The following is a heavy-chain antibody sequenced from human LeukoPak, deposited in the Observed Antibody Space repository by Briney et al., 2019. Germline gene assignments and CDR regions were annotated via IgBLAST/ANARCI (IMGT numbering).Heavy chain of an antibody. D-gene: IGHD2-2*01. J-gene: IGHJ6*02. V-gene: IGHV3-33*01. CDR1: GFTFSSYG. Sequence: GGSLRLSCAASGFTFSSYGMHWVRQAPGKGLEWVAVIWYDGSNKYYADSVKGRFTISRDNSKNTLYLQMNSLRAEDTAVYYCASWKYQLPSRGRDYYYGMDVWGQGTTVTVSS. CDR3: ASWKYQLPSRGRDYYYGMDV. CDR2: IWYDGSNK.